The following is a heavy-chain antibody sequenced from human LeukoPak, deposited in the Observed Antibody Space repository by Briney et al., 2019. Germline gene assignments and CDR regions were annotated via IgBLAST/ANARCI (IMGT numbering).Heavy chain of an antibody. CDR2: ISSSGSTK. D-gene: IGHD6-25*01. CDR1: GFTFSDFY. Sequence: PGGSLRLSCAVSGFTFSDFYMSWIRQAPGKGLECVSYISSSGSTKYYADSVKGRFTISRDNAKNSVYLQLNSLRAEDTAIYYCATVGKYGYDAFDIWGQGTMVTVSS. CDR3: ATVGKYGYDAFDI. J-gene: IGHJ3*02. V-gene: IGHV3-11*01.